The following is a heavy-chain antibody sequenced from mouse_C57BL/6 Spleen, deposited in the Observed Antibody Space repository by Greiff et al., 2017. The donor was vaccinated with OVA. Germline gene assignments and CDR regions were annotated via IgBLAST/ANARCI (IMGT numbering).Heavy chain of an antibody. CDR3: ARRDYGSSQYWYFDV. Sequence: QVQLKQPGAELVRPGSSVKLSCKASGYTFTSYWMDWVKQRPGQGLEWIGNIYPADSETHYNQKFKDKATLTVDKSSSTAYMQLSSLTSEDDAVYYYARRDYGSSQYWYFDVWGTGTTVTVSS. CDR2: IYPADSET. D-gene: IGHD1-1*01. V-gene: IGHV1-61*01. J-gene: IGHJ1*03. CDR1: GYTFTSYW.